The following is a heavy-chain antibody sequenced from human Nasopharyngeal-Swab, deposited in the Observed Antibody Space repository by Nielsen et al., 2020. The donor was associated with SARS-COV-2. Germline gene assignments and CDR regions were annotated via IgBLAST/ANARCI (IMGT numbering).Heavy chain of an antibody. CDR3: ASTWIQLWLPHY. J-gene: IGHJ4*02. D-gene: IGHD5-18*01. V-gene: IGHV3-20*04. Sequence: GESLKISCAASGFTFDDYGMSWVRQAPGKGLEWVSGINWNGGSTGYADSVKGRFTISSDNAKNSLYLPMNSLRAEDTALYYCASTWIQLWLPHYWGQGTLVTVSS. CDR2: INWNGGST. CDR1: GFTFDDYG.